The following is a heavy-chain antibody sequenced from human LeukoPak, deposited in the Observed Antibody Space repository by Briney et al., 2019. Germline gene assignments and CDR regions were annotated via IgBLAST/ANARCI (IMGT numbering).Heavy chain of an antibody. CDR2: INHSGST. V-gene: IGHV4-34*01. D-gene: IGHD2-21*02. CDR3: ARGGFYCGGDCYVDY. J-gene: IGHJ4*02. CDR1: GGSFSPYY. Sequence: SETLSLTCAVYGGSFSPYYWSWIRQPPGKGLDWMGEINHSGSTNYNPSLKSRVTISVDTSKNQFSLRLSSVTAADTAVYYCARGGFYCGGDCYVDYWGQGTLVTVSS.